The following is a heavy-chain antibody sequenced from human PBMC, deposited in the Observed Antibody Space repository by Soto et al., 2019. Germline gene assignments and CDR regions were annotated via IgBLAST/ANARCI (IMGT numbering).Heavy chain of an antibody. Sequence: NPGGSLRLSCTASGFTFGDYAMSWFRQAPGKGLEWVGFIRSKAYGGTTEYAASVKGRFTISRDDSKSIAYLQMNSLKTEGTAVYYCTRDGLSNWFDPWGQGTLVTVSS. J-gene: IGHJ5*02. D-gene: IGHD2-15*01. CDR3: TRDGLSNWFDP. CDR2: IRSKAYGGTT. CDR1: GFTFGDYA. V-gene: IGHV3-49*05.